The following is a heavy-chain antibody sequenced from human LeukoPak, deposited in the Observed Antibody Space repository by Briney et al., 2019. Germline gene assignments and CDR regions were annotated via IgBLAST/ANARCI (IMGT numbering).Heavy chain of an antibody. CDR2: IWYDGSNK. J-gene: IGHJ4*02. CDR3: ARAGYGFPEEFDY. CDR1: GFTFSSYG. D-gene: IGHD3-10*01. V-gene: IGHV3-33*01. Sequence: GGSLRLSCAASGFTFSSYGMHWVRQAPGKGLEWVAVIWYDGSNKYYADSVKGRFTISRDNSKNTLYLQMNSLRAEDTAVYYCARAGYGFPEEFDYWGQGTLVTVSS.